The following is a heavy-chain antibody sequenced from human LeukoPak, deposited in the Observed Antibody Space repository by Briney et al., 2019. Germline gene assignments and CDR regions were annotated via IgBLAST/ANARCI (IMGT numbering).Heavy chain of an antibody. D-gene: IGHD3-16*02. J-gene: IGHJ4*02. CDR2: IYYSGST. CDR3: ARLQGGGSYRNFDY. CDR1: GGSISSYY. V-gene: IGHV4-59*01. Sequence: SETLSLTCSVSGGSISSYYWNWIRKPPGKGLGRIGYIYYSGSTNYNPSLKSRVTISVDTSKNQFSLRLSSVTAADTAVYYGARLQGGGSYRNFDYWGQGTLVTVSS.